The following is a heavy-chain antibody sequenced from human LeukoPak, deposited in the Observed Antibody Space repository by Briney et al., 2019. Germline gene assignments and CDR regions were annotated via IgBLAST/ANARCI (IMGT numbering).Heavy chain of an antibody. CDR3: ARDVGYYYDSSGYGDFQR. D-gene: IGHD3-22*01. J-gene: IGHJ1*01. CDR2: ISAYNGNT. CDR1: GYTFTSYG. Sequence: SVKVSCKASGYTFTSYGISWVRQAPGQGLEWMGWISAYNGNTNYAQKLQGRVTMTTDTSTSTAYMELRSLRSDDTAVYYCARDVGYYYDSSGYGDFQRWGQGTLVTVSS. V-gene: IGHV1-18*01.